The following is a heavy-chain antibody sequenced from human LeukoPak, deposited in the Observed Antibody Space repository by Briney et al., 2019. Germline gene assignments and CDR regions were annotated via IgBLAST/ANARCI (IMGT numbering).Heavy chain of an antibody. Sequence: PSETLSLTCTVSGYSISSGYYWGWIRQPPGKGLEWIGSIYHSGSTYYNPSLKSRVTISVDTSKNQFSLKLSSVTAADTAVYYCARYASRITMVRGVRIDYWGQGTLVTVSS. CDR2: IYHSGST. V-gene: IGHV4-38-2*02. CDR1: GYSISSGYY. CDR3: ARYASRITMVRGVRIDY. J-gene: IGHJ4*02. D-gene: IGHD3-10*01.